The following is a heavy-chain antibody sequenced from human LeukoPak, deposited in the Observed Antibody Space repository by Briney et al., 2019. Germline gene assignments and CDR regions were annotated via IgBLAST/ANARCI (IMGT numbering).Heavy chain of an antibody. CDR2: ITGNGGTT. V-gene: IGHV3-23*01. Sequence: GGSLRLSCAASGFSFSNYGMNWVRQAPGKGLEWVSGITGNGGTTYYADSVKGRFTISRDNSKNTLYLQMNSLRAEDTAVYYCANSGAAAHSLWGQGTLVTVSS. D-gene: IGHD6-13*01. CDR1: GFSFSNYG. J-gene: IGHJ4*02. CDR3: ANSGAAAHSL.